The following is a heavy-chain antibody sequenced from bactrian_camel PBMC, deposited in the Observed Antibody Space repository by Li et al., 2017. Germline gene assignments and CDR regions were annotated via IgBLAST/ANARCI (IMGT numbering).Heavy chain of an antibody. J-gene: IGHJ4*01. CDR3: AKDRRRAGEDNY. D-gene: IGHD5*01. CDR2: VSRSGGTT. Sequence: HVQLVESGGAVVQAGGSLRLSCTSSELTFDAYNMAWFRQAAGKDHEGVSCVSRSGGTTAYAEFVEGRFTISRDNAKNTLYLQLNSLKTEDTAMYYCAKDRRRAGEDNYWGQGTQVTVS. V-gene: IGHV3S63*01. CDR1: ELTFDAYN.